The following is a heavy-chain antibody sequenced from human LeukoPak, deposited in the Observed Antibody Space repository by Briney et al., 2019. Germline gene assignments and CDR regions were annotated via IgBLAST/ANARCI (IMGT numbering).Heavy chain of an antibody. CDR1: GFTFSSYS. CDR3: ARAGRGIVIEAAFDI. D-gene: IGHD2/OR15-2a*01. J-gene: IGHJ3*02. V-gene: IGHV3-21*01. CDR2: ISSSNSYT. Sequence: GGSLRLSCAAFGFTFSSYSMNWVRQAPGKGLEWVSSISSSNSYTYYTDSVRGRFTISRDNAKNSLYLQMNSLRAEDTAVYYCARAGRGIVIEAAFDIWGQGTMVTVSS.